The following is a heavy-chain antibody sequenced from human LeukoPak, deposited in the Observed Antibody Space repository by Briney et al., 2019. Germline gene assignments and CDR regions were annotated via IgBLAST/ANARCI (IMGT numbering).Heavy chain of an antibody. CDR1: GFTFSSYS. Sequence: GGSLRLSCAASGFTFSSYSMNWVRQAPGKGLEWVSSISSSSSYIYYADSVKGRFTISRANAKTSLYLQMNSLRAEETAVYYCARYCSSTSCYAFDIWGQGTMVTVSS. J-gene: IGHJ3*02. V-gene: IGHV3-21*01. CDR2: ISSSSSYI. D-gene: IGHD2-2*01. CDR3: ARYCSSTSCYAFDI.